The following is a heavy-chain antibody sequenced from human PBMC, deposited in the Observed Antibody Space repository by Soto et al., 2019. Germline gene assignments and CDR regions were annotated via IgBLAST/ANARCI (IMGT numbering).Heavy chain of an antibody. Sequence: GGSLRLSCAASGFTFSSYGMSWVRQAPGKGLEWVSTLTNTGDSTYYADSVKGRFTISRDNSKNTLFLQMNSLRAEDTAIYYCAKAVHCGSNRCYYEYWGQGTLVTVSS. V-gene: IGHV3-23*01. CDR3: AKAVHCGSNRCYYEY. J-gene: IGHJ4*02. CDR2: LTNTGDST. CDR1: GFTFSSYG. D-gene: IGHD2-2*01.